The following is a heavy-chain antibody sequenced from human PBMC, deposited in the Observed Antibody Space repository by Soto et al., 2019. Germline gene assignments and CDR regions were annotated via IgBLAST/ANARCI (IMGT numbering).Heavy chain of an antibody. CDR3: ASGGYQLYWAH. J-gene: IGHJ4*02. D-gene: IGHD2-8*02. CDR2: IYHSGTT. CDR1: GASITSGDYY. V-gene: IGHV4-30-4*01. Sequence: TLSLPCTVSGASITSGDYYWSWIRQPPGKGLEWIGYIYHSGTTYDNPSLKSRTTMSVDTSKNQFSLKLSSVTAADTAVYYCASGGYQLYWAHWGQGSLVTVSS.